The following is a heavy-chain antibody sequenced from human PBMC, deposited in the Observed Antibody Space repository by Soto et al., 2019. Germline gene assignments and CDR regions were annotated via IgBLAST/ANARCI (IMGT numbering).Heavy chain of an antibody. CDR1: GFGFSSYG. CDR2: ISFDGSTQ. V-gene: IGHV3-30*03. CDR3: AREGVFGLVKIIPPDY. D-gene: IGHD3-16*01. J-gene: IGHJ4*02. Sequence: VQLLESGGGVAQPGRSLRLSCRASGFGFSSYGMLWVRQAPGKGPEWVAFISFDGSTQYYADSVRGRFTFSRDNSENTLYLQLDTLRVEDTAMYYCAREGVFGLVKIIPPDYWGQGAQVTVAA.